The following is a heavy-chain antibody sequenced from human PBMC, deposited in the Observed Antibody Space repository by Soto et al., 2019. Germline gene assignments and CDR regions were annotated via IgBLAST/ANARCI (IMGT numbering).Heavy chain of an antibody. CDR3: ARDLFTGGYAFDI. J-gene: IGHJ3*02. Sequence: GGSLRLSCAASGFTVSSNYMSWVRQAPGKGLEWVSVIYSGGSTYYADSVKGRFTISRDNSKNTLYLQMNSLRAEDTAVYYCARDLFTGGYAFDIWGQGTMVTVSS. D-gene: IGHD2-21*01. V-gene: IGHV3-66*01. CDR2: IYSGGST. CDR1: GFTVSSNY.